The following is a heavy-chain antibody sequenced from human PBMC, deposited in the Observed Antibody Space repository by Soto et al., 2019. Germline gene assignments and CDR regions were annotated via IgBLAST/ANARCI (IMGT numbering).Heavy chain of an antibody. CDR2: VYYNGNT. CDR3: ARLSGSYNDRYFDY. J-gene: IGHJ4*02. V-gene: IGHV4-39*01. D-gene: IGHD1-26*01. CDR1: GGSTSSSSYK. Sequence: XXTLSLTCTVSGGSTSSSSYKWVFIRQPPGKGLEWIGNVYYNGNTYYNPSLKSRLTISVDTSNNQFSLKVKSVTDADTAVYYCARLSGSYNDRYFDYWGQGTLVTVSS.